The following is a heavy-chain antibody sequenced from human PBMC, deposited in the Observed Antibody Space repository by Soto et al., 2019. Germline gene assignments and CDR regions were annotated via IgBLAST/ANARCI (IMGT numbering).Heavy chain of an antibody. Sequence: GGSLRLSCVASGFPFSDYAMSWVRQAPGKGLEWVSGISGGGSSTYYGDSVKGRFTISRDNSKNSLYLQMNSLRAEDTAVYYCARDVKGGVYAILSTHYGMDVWGQGTTVTVSS. D-gene: IGHD2-8*01. CDR3: ARDVKGGVYAILSTHYGMDV. CDR2: ISGGGSST. CDR1: GFPFSDYA. J-gene: IGHJ6*02. V-gene: IGHV3-23*01.